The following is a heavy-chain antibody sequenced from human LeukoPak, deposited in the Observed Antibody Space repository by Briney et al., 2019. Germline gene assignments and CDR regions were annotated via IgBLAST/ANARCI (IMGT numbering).Heavy chain of an antibody. J-gene: IGHJ3*02. D-gene: IGHD2-2*01. Sequence: SETLSLTCTVSGGSISSGGYYWSWIRQHPGKGLEWIGYIYYSGSTYYNPSLKSRVTISVDTSKNQFSLKLSSVTAADTAVYYCARENCRTSCYGRHPRGDFDIWGQGTMVTVSS. V-gene: IGHV4-31*03. CDR1: GGSISSGGYY. CDR3: ARENCRTSCYGRHPRGDFDI. CDR2: IYYSGST.